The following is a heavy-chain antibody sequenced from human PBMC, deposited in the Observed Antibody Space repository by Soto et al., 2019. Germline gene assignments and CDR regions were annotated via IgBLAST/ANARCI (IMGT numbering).Heavy chain of an antibody. CDR1: GGSVRSSTYY. Sequence: PSETLSLTCTVSGGSVRSSTYYWGWIRQSPGKGLEWIGSIYYSGSTHNNPSLKSRVTMSVDTYTNQFSLKLMSVTAADTALYFCASSSFLRSGDLFHGLDVWGQGTTVT. CDR2: IYYSGST. D-gene: IGHD3-10*01. CDR3: ASSSFLRSGDLFHGLDV. V-gene: IGHV4-39*01. J-gene: IGHJ6*02.